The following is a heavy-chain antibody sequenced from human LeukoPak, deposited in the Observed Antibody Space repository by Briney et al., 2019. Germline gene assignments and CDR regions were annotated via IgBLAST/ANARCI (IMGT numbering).Heavy chain of an antibody. CDR3: ARGAVATQPYYYYYMDV. D-gene: IGHD5-12*01. V-gene: IGHV3-21*01. CDR1: GFTLSSYW. J-gene: IGHJ6*03. Sequence: PGGSLRLSCAGSGFTLSSYWMSWVRQAPGKGLEWVSAISGSGGSTFYADSVKGRFTISRDNAKNSLYLQMNSLRAEDTAVYYCARGAVATQPYYYYYMDVWGKGTTVTVSS. CDR2: ISGSGGST.